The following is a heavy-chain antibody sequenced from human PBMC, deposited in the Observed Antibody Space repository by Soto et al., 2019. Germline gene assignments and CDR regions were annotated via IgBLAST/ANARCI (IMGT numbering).Heavy chain of an antibody. CDR2: INPNSGGT. D-gene: IGHD6-19*01. V-gene: IGHV1-2*02. CDR3: ARTVRIVSGIVDYYYGLDV. J-gene: IGHJ6*02. Sequence: ASVKVSCKASGYTFTGYYIHWVRQAPGQGLEWMGWINPNSGGTKYPQKFQGRVTISRDTSARTAYMELSSLRSEDTAVYYCARTVRIVSGIVDYYYGLDVWGQGTTFTVSS. CDR1: GYTFTGYY.